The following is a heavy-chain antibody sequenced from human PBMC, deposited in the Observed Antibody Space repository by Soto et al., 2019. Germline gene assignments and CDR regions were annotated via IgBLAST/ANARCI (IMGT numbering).Heavy chain of an antibody. CDR2: ISGSGGST. CDR1: GFTFSSYA. CDR3: AKDPNPEQWLAYYFDY. J-gene: IGHJ4*02. V-gene: IGHV3-23*01. D-gene: IGHD6-19*01. Sequence: EVQLLESGGGLVQPGGSLRLSCAASGFTFSSYAMSWVRQAPGKGLEWVSAISGSGGSTYYADSVKGRFTISRDNYKNTLYLQMNSLRAEDTSVYYCAKDPNPEQWLAYYFDYWGQGTLVTVSS.